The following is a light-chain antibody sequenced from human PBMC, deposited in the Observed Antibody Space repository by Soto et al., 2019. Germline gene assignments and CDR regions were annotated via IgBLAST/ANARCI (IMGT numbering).Light chain of an antibody. V-gene: IGLV2-23*02. CDR2: EVS. CDR1: SSDVGSDNL. CDR3: CSYAGSSTYV. J-gene: IGLJ1*01. Sequence: QSVLTQPASVSVSPGQSITISCTGTSSDVGSDNLVSWYQQHPGKAPKFIIYEVSERPSGVSNRFSGSKSGNTASLTISGLQAEDEADYYCCSYAGSSTYVFGTGTKLTVL.